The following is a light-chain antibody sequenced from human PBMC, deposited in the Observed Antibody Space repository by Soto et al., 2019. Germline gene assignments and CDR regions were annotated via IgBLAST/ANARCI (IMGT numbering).Light chain of an antibody. V-gene: IGKV3-20*01. J-gene: IGKJ1*01. CDR3: QQYNGWPWT. Sequence: EIVLTQSPGTLSLSPGERATLSCRASQTVTRNYLAWHQQKPGQTPRLLVYGASSRATGIPDRFSGSGSGTEFTLTITGLQSEDFAVYYCQQYNGWPWTFGLGTKVDIK. CDR1: QTVTRNY. CDR2: GAS.